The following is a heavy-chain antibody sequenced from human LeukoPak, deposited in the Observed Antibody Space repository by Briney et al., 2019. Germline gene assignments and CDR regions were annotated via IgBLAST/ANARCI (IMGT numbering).Heavy chain of an antibody. CDR2: INPNSGGT. D-gene: IGHD3-16*02. J-gene: IGHJ5*02. CDR3: ARDWDYVWGSYRPSYNWFDP. CDR1: GYTFTGYY. V-gene: IGHV1-2*02. Sequence: GASVKVSCKASGYTFTGYYMHWVRQAPGQGLEWMGWINPNSGGTNYAQKFQGRVTMTRDTSISTAYMELSRLRSDDTAVYYCARDWDYVWGSYRPSYNWFDPWGQGTLVTVSS.